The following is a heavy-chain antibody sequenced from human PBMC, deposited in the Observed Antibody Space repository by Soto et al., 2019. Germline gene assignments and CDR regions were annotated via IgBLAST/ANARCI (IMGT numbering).Heavy chain of an antibody. V-gene: IGHV3-30*03. CDR1: GFTFSYYG. D-gene: IGHD3-16*01. Sequence: QVQLVESGGGVVQPGRSLRLSCAASGFTFSYYGMHWVRQAPDKGLEWVALILHDGTNEYYADSVKGRFTISRDNSKNTLYLQMNSLRGEDTAVYYCARDMFFRAVRLGEVSFWQGMDVWGQGTTVTVSS. CDR2: ILHDGTNE. CDR3: ARDMFFRAVRLGEVSFWQGMDV. J-gene: IGHJ6*02.